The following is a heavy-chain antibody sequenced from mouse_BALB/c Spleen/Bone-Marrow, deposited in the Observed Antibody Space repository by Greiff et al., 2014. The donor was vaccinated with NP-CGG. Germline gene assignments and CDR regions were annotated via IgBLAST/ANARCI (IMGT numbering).Heavy chain of an antibody. D-gene: IGHD2-4*01. CDR3: ARGGHDFSLDY. V-gene: IGHV1-69*01. Sequence: QVQLQQSGAELGMPGASVKMSCKASGYTFTDNWIYWVKQRPGQGPEWIGAIDTSDSYTNYNQKFMGKASLTVDASSSTAYVQVSSLTSDDSAVYYCARGGHDFSLDYWGQGTSVTVSS. CDR2: IDTSDSYT. CDR1: GYTFTDNW. J-gene: IGHJ4*01.